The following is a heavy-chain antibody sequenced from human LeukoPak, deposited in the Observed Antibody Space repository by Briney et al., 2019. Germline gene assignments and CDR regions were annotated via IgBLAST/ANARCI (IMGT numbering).Heavy chain of an antibody. V-gene: IGHV4-34*01. D-gene: IGHD3-3*01. CDR3: ARGTPNVLRFLEWPFDY. CDR1: GGSLSGYY. Sequence: SETLSLTCAVYGGSLSGYYWSWIRQPPGKGREWIGEINHRGSSNYNPSLKSRGTISVDTSKNQFSLKLSSVTAADTAVYYCARGTPNVLRFLEWPFDYWGQGTLVTVSS. J-gene: IGHJ4*02. CDR2: INHRGSS.